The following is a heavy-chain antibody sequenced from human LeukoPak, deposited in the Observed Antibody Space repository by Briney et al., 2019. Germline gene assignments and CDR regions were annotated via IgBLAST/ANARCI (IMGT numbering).Heavy chain of an antibody. V-gene: IGHV4-59*08. J-gene: IGHJ5*02. CDR2: IYYSGST. D-gene: IGHD1-26*01. CDR3: ARVLNSGNYYEWFDP. CDR1: GGSISSYY. Sequence: SETLSLTCTVSGGSISSYYWSWIRQPPGKGLEWIGYIYYSGSTNYNPSLKSRVTISVDTSKNQFSLKLSSVTAADTAVYYCARVLNSGNYYEWFDPWGQGTLVTVSS.